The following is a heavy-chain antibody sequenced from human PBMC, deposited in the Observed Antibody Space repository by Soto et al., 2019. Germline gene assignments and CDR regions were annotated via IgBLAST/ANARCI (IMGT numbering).Heavy chain of an antibody. D-gene: IGHD1-7*01. CDR2: IIPIFGTA. CDR3: ARWYNWNYWFDP. Sequence: GASVKVSCKASGGTFSSYAISWVRQAPGQGLEWMGGIIPIFGTANYAQKFQGRVTITADESTSTAYMELSSPRSEDTAVYYCARWYNWNYWFDPWGQGTLVTVSS. CDR1: GGTFSSYA. J-gene: IGHJ5*02. V-gene: IGHV1-69*13.